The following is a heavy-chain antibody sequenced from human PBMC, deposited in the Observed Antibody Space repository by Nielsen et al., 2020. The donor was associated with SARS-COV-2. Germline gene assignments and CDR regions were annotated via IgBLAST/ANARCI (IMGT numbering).Heavy chain of an antibody. D-gene: IGHD3-3*01. CDR1: GYTFTSYA. V-gene: IGHV1-3*01. CDR2: INAGNGNT. J-gene: IGHJ3*02. Sequence: SVKVSCKASGYTFTSYAMHWVRQAPGQRLEWMGWINAGNGNTKYSQKFQGRVTITRDTSASTAYMELSSLRSEDTAVYYCARDWPYYDFWSGYRDAFDIWGQGTMVTVSS. CDR3: ARDWPYYDFWSGYRDAFDI.